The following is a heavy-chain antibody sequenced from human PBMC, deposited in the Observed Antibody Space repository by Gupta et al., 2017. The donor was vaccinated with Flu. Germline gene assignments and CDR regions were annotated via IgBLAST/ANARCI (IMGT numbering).Heavy chain of an antibody. D-gene: IGHD3-3*01. CDR1: AFSFSGAA. Sequence: ELLLVESGGCCVQPEVSLLLACAASAFSFSGAAMHCFRQARGKGLVWVGRIRSRANSDATAYEASVKGRFTISRDDSKNTAYLQMNSLKTEDTAVYYCRLADYDFWSGYWDGMDVWGQGTTVTVSS. V-gene: IGHV3-73*02. J-gene: IGHJ6*02. CDR2: IRSRANSDAT. CDR3: RLADYDFWSGYWDGMDV.